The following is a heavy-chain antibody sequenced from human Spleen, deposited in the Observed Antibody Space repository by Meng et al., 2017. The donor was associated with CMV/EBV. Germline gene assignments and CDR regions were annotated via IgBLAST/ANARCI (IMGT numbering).Heavy chain of an antibody. J-gene: IGHJ1*01. D-gene: IGHD2-2*02. CDR1: GDSISSSSYY. Sequence: SETLSLTCTVSGDSISSSSYYWGWVRQPPGKGLEWIAYNYHSGNTDYNPSLKSRVSISVDKSNNQFSLKLSSVTAADTAVYYCATTPHCGATSCYTAAEYLQHWGPGTLVTVSS. CDR3: ATTPHCGATSCYTAAEYLQH. CDR2: NYHSGNT. V-gene: IGHV4-61*05.